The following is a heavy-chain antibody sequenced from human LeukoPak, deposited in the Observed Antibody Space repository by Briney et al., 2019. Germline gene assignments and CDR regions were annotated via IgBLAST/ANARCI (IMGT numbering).Heavy chain of an antibody. J-gene: IGHJ4*02. D-gene: IGHD4/OR15-4a*01. CDR2: ISGSGGST. CDR3: ARRAGAYSHPYDY. Sequence: GGSLRLSCAASGFTFSSYSMSWVRQAPGKGLEWVSAISGSGGSTYYADSVKGRFTISRDNSKNTLYLQMNSLRAEDTAVYYCARRAGAYSHPYDYWGQGTLVTVSS. CDR1: GFTFSSYS. V-gene: IGHV3-23*01.